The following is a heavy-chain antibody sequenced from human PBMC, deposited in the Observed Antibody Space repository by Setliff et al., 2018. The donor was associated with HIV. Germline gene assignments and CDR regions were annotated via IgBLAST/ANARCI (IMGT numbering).Heavy chain of an antibody. V-gene: IGHV1-2*02. D-gene: IGHD6-13*01. CDR2: INPNGGDT. CDR3: ARGAPPGNPGHLDY. Sequence: ASVKVSCKAFGYSFSGYYIQWVRQAPGQGLEWMGWINPNGGDTYYAQKFQGRVTMTRDTSINTAYMELSSLTSDDTAVYYCARGAPPGNPGHLDYWGQGTLVTVSS. CDR1: GYSFSGYY. J-gene: IGHJ4*02.